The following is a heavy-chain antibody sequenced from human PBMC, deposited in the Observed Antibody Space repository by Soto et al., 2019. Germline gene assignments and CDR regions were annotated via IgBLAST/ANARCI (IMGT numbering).Heavy chain of an antibody. J-gene: IGHJ3*02. CDR3: ARDEAKYSSSYSAFDI. Sequence: SVKVSCKASGGTFSSYTISWVRQAPGQGLEWMGRIIPILGIANYAQKFQGRVTITADKSTSTAYMELSSLRSEDTAVYYCARDEAKYSSSYSAFDIWGQGTMVTVSS. D-gene: IGHD6-6*01. V-gene: IGHV1-69*04. CDR2: IIPILGIA. CDR1: GGTFSSYT.